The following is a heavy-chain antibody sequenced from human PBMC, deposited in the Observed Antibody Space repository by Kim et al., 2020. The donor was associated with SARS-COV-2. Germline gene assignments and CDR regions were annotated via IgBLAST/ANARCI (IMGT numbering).Heavy chain of an antibody. Sequence: FQGRVTMTRKTSISTAYMELSSLRSEDTAVYYCARGSGTTGTTQKRNFDYWGQGTLVTVSS. V-gene: IGHV1-8*01. D-gene: IGHD1-1*01. CDR3: ARGSGTTGTTQKRNFDY. J-gene: IGHJ4*02.